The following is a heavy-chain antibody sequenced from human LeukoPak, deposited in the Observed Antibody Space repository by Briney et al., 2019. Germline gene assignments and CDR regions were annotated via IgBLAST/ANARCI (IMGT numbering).Heavy chain of an antibody. J-gene: IGHJ6*03. CDR2: ISGSGGST. CDR1: GFTFSSYG. D-gene: IGHD1-1*01. V-gene: IGHV3-23*01. Sequence: PGGTLRLSCAASGFTFSSYGMSWGRQAAGKGLEWVSAISGSGGSTYYADSVKGRFTISRDNSKNTLYLQMNSLRAEDTAVYYCAKPKVLEHYYYYYMDVWGKGTTVTVSS. CDR3: AKPKVLEHYYYYYMDV.